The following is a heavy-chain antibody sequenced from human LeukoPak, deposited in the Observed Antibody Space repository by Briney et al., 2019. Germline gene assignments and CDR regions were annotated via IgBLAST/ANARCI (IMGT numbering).Heavy chain of an antibody. CDR1: GGSISSYY. CDR2: IYYSGST. CDR3: AALSGGSSWYVAY. D-gene: IGHD6-13*01. J-gene: IGHJ4*02. V-gene: IGHV4-59*01. Sequence: SETLSLTCTVSGGSISSYYWSWIRQPPGKGLEWIGYIYYSGSTNYNPSLKSRVTISVDTSKNQFSLKLSSVTAADTAVYYCAALSGGSSWYVAYWGQGTLVTVSS.